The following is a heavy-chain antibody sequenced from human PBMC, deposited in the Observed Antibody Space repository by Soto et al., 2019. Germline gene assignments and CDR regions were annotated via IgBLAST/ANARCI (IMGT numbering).Heavy chain of an antibody. D-gene: IGHD2-2*01. Sequence: SETLSLTCAVYGGFFSGYYWSWIRQPPGKGLEWIGEINHSGSTNYNPSLKSRVTISVDTSKNQFSLKVKSVTAADTAVYYCARGGEDCSSTSCPFDYWGQGTLVTVSS. CDR1: GGFFSGYY. V-gene: IGHV4-34*01. CDR3: ARGGEDCSSTSCPFDY. CDR2: INHSGST. J-gene: IGHJ4*02.